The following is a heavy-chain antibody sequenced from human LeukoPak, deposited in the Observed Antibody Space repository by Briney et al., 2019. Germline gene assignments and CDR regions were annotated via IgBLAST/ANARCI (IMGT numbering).Heavy chain of an antibody. CDR1: GGSFSGYY. CDR2: INHSGST. Sequence: SETLSLTCAVYGGSFSGYYRSWIRQPPGKGLEWIGEINHSGSTNYNPSLKSRVTISVDTSKNQFSLKLSSVTAADTAVYYCAELELGYWGQGTLVTVSS. D-gene: IGHD1-7*01. V-gene: IGHV4-34*01. CDR3: AELELGY. J-gene: IGHJ4*02.